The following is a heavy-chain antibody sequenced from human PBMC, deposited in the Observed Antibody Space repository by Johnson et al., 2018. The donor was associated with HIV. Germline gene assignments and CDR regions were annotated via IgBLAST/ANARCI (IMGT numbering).Heavy chain of an antibody. Sequence: QVQLVESGGGLVKPGGSLRLSCAASGLSVSYGYMTWVRQAPGKGLEWVAVISYDGSNKHYADSVKGRFTLSRDNSKNTLYLQMNSLRAEDTAVYYCARDTYCSGGSCPLDAFDIWGQGTMVTVSS. J-gene: IGHJ3*02. D-gene: IGHD2-15*01. CDR2: ISYDGSNK. V-gene: IGHV3-30-3*01. CDR1: GLSVSYGY. CDR3: ARDTYCSGGSCPLDAFDI.